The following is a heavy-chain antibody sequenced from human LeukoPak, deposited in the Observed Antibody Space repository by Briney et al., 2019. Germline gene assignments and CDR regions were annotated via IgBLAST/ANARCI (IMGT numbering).Heavy chain of an antibody. CDR3: AREQSGTRGWYTVDY. V-gene: IGHV3-23*01. J-gene: IGHJ4*02. Sequence: GGSLRLSCAASGFTFSTYAITWVPKGPGKALECVSAIRPDGDRTYYAHSVRGRFTISRDNSKDTVYLQINGLRVEDTAVYYCAREQSGTRGWYTVDYWGQGTLVTVSS. CDR1: GFTFSTYA. CDR2: IRPDGDRT. D-gene: IGHD6-19*01.